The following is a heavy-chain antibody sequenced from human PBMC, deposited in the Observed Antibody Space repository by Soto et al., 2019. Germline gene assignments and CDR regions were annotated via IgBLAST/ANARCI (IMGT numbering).Heavy chain of an antibody. V-gene: IGHV3-23*01. CDR2: ISASGGGT. CDR3: AKDPSTLTTTTPAGDF. J-gene: IGHJ4*02. Sequence: EVQLLESGGGLVQPGGSLRLSCAASGFTFSSYAMSWVHQAPGKGLEWVSFISASGGGTSYADSVKGRFTVSRDNSKNTLFLQMNGLRADDTAVYYCAKDPSTLTTTTPAGDFWGQGTLVTVSS. D-gene: IGHD4-17*01. CDR1: GFTFSSYA.